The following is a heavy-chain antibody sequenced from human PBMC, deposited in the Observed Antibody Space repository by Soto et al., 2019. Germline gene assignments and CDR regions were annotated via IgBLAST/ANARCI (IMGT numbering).Heavy chain of an antibody. CDR3: ARYRYSSSWEFNWFDP. D-gene: IGHD6-13*01. V-gene: IGHV4-59*08. CDR1: GGSFSGYY. CDR2: INYSGST. J-gene: IGHJ5*02. Sequence: PSETLSLTCTVYGGSFSGYYWSWIRQPPGKGLEWIGYINYSGSTNYNPSLKSRVTISVDTSKNQFSLKLSSVTAADTAVYYCARYRYSSSWEFNWFDPWGQGTLVTVYS.